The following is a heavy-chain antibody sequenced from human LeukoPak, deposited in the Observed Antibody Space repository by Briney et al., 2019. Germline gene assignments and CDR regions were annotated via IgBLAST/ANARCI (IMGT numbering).Heavy chain of an antibody. V-gene: IGHV1-46*01. J-gene: IGHJ4*02. Sequence: GASVKVSCKASGYTFTSYYMHWVRQAPRQGLEWMGIIKPGGGSTGYAQKFQGTVTMTRDTSTSTVYMERSSLRSEDTAVYYCARDLIPSIAAAGTLFYWGQGTLVTVSS. CDR2: IKPGGGST. D-gene: IGHD6-13*01. CDR3: ARDLIPSIAAAGTLFY. CDR1: GYTFTSYY.